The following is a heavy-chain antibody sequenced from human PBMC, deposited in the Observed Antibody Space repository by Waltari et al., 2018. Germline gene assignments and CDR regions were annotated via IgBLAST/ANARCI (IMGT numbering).Heavy chain of an antibody. J-gene: IGHJ4*02. Sequence: EVQLVESGGGLIQPGGSLRLSCASSGFTFSSYWMHWVRQAPGKGLVWVSRINNDGLIINYADAVKGRFTVSRDNAKNTLHLQMNSLRAEDTAVYYCVRGMGDYWGQGTLVTVSS. D-gene: IGHD3-10*01. CDR3: VRGMGDY. CDR1: GFTFSSYW. CDR2: INNDGLII. V-gene: IGHV3-74*01.